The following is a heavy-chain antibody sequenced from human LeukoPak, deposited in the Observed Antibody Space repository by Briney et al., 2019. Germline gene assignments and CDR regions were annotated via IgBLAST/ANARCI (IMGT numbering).Heavy chain of an antibody. CDR2: MNPNSGNT. CDR1: GYTFTSYD. CDR3: ARRTMWDSSGWLSPDY. V-gene: IGHV1-8*01. Sequence: GASVKVSCKASGYTFTSYDINWVRQATGQGLEWMGWMNPNSGNTGYAQKFQGRVTLTRNTSISTAYMELSSLRSEDAAVYYCARRTMWDSSGWLSPDYWGQGALVTVSS. D-gene: IGHD6-19*01. J-gene: IGHJ4*02.